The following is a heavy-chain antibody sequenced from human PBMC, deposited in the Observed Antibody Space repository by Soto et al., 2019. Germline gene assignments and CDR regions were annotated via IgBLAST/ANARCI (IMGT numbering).Heavy chain of an antibody. J-gene: IGHJ5*02. D-gene: IGHD3-10*01. CDR2: IYPGDSDT. V-gene: IGHV5-51*01. Sequence: PGESLKISCKGSGYSVTSYWIGWVRQMPWKGLEWMGIIYPGDSDTRYSPSFQGQVTISADKSISTAYLQWSSLKASDTAMYYCERHREGLLWFGESTNWFDPWGQGTLVTVSS. CDR1: GYSVTSYW. CDR3: ERHREGLLWFGESTNWFDP.